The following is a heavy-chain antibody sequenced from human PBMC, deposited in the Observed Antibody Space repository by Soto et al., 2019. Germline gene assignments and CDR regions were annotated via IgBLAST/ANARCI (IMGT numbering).Heavy chain of an antibody. CDR2: IYFSGST. J-gene: IGHJ4*02. Sequence: PSETLSLTCTVSGGSISSSSYYWGWIRQPPGKGLEWIGSIYFSGSTHYNVSLTSRVTISVDTSRNQFSLKLSSVTATDTAVYYCARHVGGWQPMLDNWGQGSLVTVSS. D-gene: IGHD6-13*01. CDR3: ARHVGGWQPMLDN. V-gene: IGHV4-39*01. CDR1: GGSISSSSYY.